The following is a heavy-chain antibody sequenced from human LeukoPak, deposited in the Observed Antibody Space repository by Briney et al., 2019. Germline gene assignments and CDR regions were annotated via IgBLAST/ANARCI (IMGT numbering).Heavy chain of an antibody. J-gene: IGHJ4*02. V-gene: IGHV1-18*01. CDR3: AREYYGSGSYPTPDFDY. D-gene: IGHD3-10*01. CDR1: GYTFTSYG. Sequence: ASVKVSCKASGYTFTSYGISWVRQAPGQGLEWMGWISAYNGNTNYAQKPQGRVTMTTDTSTSTAYMELRSLRSDDTAVYYCAREYYGSGSYPTPDFDYWGQGTLVTVSS. CDR2: ISAYNGNT.